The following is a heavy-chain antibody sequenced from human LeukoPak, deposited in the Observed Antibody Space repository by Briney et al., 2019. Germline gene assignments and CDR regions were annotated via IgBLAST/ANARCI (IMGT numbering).Heavy chain of an antibody. Sequence: PSETLSLTCTVSGASVTDYYWSWIRQSPGKGLEWISYIHHSGNSDYNPSLKSRVTISIDTSKNQFSLKLRSVTAADTAVYYCARDLVTVTKGFDIWGQGTMVSVSS. CDR1: GASVTDYY. D-gene: IGHD4-17*01. V-gene: IGHV4-59*02. CDR2: IHHSGNS. CDR3: ARDLVTVTKGFDI. J-gene: IGHJ3*02.